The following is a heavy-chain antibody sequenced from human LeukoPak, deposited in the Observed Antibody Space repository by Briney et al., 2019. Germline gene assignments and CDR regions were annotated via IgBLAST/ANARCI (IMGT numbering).Heavy chain of an antibody. D-gene: IGHD1-26*01. V-gene: IGHV3-23*01. CDR3: AKDRVGAILYFDY. J-gene: IGHJ4*02. Sequence: QSGGSLRLSCAASGLSFSNYAMSWVRQAPGKGLEWVSAMSGSGSRTYYADSVKGRFTISRDNSKNTLYLHMSSLRVEDTALYYCAKDRVGAILYFDYWGQGTLVTVSS. CDR1: GLSFSNYA. CDR2: MSGSGSRT.